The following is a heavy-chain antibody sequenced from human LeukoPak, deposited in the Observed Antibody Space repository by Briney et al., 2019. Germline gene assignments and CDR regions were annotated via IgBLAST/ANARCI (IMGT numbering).Heavy chain of an antibody. V-gene: IGHV3-23*01. D-gene: IGHD4-11*01. CDR2: ITTSGGNT. CDR3: ARGHSILDY. Sequence: PGGSLRPSCAASRFIFRDYDMAWVRQAPGKRLEWVSYITTSGGNTYYADSVKGRFTISRDNSKNTLYLQLNTLRAEDTALYYCARGHSILDYWGQGALVTVSS. CDR1: RFIFRDYD. J-gene: IGHJ4*02.